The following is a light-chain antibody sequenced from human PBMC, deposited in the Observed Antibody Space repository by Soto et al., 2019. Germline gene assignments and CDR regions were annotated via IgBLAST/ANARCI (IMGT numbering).Light chain of an antibody. CDR2: GAS. J-gene: IGKJ5*01. V-gene: IGKV3-15*01. Sequence: EIVLTHSPGTLSLSPGERATLSCRASLTVSDNYLAWYQQKPGQAPRLVIYGASSRATGIPARFSGSGSGTEFTLTISSLQSEDFAVYYCQQYNNWPPITFGQGTRLEIK. CDR1: LTVSDN. CDR3: QQYNNWPPIT.